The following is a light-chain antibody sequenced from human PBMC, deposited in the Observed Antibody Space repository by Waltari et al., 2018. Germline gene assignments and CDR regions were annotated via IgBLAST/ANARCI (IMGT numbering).Light chain of an antibody. CDR1: ALPRKH. Sequence: SYELTQPPAVSVSPGQTARITCSGSALPRKHAYWYHQKCGQVPLLVIYEDNRRPSGIPERFSGSSSGTKATLTITGAQADDEGDYYCYSTDSGGDHRGVFGGGTRLTVL. CDR2: EDN. J-gene: IGLJ3*02. V-gene: IGLV3-10*01. CDR3: YSTDSGGDHRGV.